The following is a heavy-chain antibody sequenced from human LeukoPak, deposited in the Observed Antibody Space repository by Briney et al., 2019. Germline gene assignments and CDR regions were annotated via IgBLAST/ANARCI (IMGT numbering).Heavy chain of an antibody. CDR3: ARDQGKYSHGQLDY. CDR1: GFTFSSYA. CDR2: ISNSGHNV. Sequence: GGSLRLSCAASGFTFSSYAMSWVRQAPGKGLEYISYISNSGHNVYYADSVKGRFTISRDNAKSSLYLQVDSLRAEDTAVYYCARDQGKYSHGQLDYWGQGILVTVSA. J-gene: IGHJ4*02. V-gene: IGHV3-48*03. D-gene: IGHD5-18*01.